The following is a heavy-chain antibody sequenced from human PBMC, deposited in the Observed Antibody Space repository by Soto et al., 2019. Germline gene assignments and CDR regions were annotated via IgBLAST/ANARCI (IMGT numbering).Heavy chain of an antibody. J-gene: IGHJ6*02. V-gene: IGHV4-39*01. CDR3: ACIFSGGYGYGFYYYGMDV. CDR2: VSYSGNS. D-gene: IGHD5-18*01. CDR1: GDSIGSSGSY. Sequence: SETLSLTCTVSGDSIGSSGSYWSWIRQPPGRGLEWIATVSYSGNSYYNPSLKSRVTISVDTSKNQFSLKLSSVTAADTAVYYCACIFSGGYGYGFYYYGMDVWGQGTTVTVSS.